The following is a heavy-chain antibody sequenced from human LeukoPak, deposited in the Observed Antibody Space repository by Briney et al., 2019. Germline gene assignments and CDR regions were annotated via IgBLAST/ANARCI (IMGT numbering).Heavy chain of an antibody. V-gene: IGHV4-59*01. J-gene: IGHJ4*02. CDR1: GGSISSYY. D-gene: IGHD3-3*01. CDR3: ARERNDFWSGGFDY. Sequence: PSETLSLTCTVSGGSISSYYWSWIRQPPGKGLEWIGYIYYGGSTNYNPSLKSRVTISVDTSKNQFSLKLSSVTAADTAVYYCARERNDFWSGGFDYWGQGTLVTVSS. CDR2: IYYGGST.